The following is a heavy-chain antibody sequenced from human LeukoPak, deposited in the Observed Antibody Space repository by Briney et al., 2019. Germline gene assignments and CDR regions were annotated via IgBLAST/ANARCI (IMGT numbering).Heavy chain of an antibody. V-gene: IGHV4-61*02. D-gene: IGHD1-26*01. Sequence: SETLSLTCTVSGGSISSGSYYWRWIRQPAGKGLEWIGRIYTSGSTNYNPSLKSRVTISVDTSKNQFSLKLSSVTAADTAVYYCAREEWELLEGGFDYWGQGTLVTVSS. CDR1: GGSISSGSYY. CDR2: IYTSGST. J-gene: IGHJ4*02. CDR3: AREEWELLEGGFDY.